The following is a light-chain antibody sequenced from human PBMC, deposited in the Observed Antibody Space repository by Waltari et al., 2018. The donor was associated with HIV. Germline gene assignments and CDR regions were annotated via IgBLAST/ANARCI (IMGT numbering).Light chain of an antibody. CDR1: SSDVGRYNY. CDR2: EVS. Sequence: QSALTQPASVSGSPGQSITISCTGTSSDVGRYNYVSWYQQHPGKAPKRLIYEVSNRPSGVSNRFAGAKSGNTASLTISGLQAEDEALYYCSSYTVTGTLNWVFGGGTKLTVL. J-gene: IGLJ3*02. V-gene: IGLV2-14*03. CDR3: SSYTVTGTLNWV.